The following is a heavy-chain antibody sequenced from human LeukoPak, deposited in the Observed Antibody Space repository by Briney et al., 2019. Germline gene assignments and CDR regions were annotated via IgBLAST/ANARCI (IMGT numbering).Heavy chain of an antibody. J-gene: IGHJ6*02. CDR3: ARGVGSTTYYAMDV. Sequence: GRSLRLSCAASGFTFSSSGIHWVRRAPGKGLEWVAVIGYDGSNKYYADSVQGRFTISRDNSKNTLFLQMNGLRAEDTAVYYCARGVGSTTYYAMDVWGQGTTVTVSS. D-gene: IGHD2-2*01. CDR2: IGYDGSNK. V-gene: IGHV3-33*01. CDR1: GFTFSSSG.